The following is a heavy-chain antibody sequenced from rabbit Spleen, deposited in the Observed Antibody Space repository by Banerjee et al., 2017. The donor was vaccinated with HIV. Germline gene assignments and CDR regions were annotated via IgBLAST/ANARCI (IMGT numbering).Heavy chain of an antibody. CDR2: IYAGSSGTT. Sequence: QSLEESGGDLVKPGASLTLTCTASGVSFSATSYMCWVRQAPGKGLEWIACIYAGSSGTTYYASWAKGRFTISKTSSTTVTLQMTSLTAADTATYFCARDGDDAGYDFSLWGPGTLVTV. CDR3: ARDGDDAGYDFSL. D-gene: IGHD3-1*01. J-gene: IGHJ4*01. V-gene: IGHV1S40*01. CDR1: GVSFSATSY.